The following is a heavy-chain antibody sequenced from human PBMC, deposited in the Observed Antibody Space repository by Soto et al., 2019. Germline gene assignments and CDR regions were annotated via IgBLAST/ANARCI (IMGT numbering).Heavy chain of an antibody. CDR3: ARTGRYYSGSGSYYPFDY. Sequence: LRLSCAASGFTFSSYEMNWVRQAPGKGLEWVSYITGSGSTIYYADSVKGRFTISRDNAKNSLYLQMNSLRAEDTAVYYCARTGRYYSGSGSYYPFDYWGQGTLVTVSS. V-gene: IGHV3-48*03. CDR1: GFTFSSYE. J-gene: IGHJ4*02. D-gene: IGHD3-10*01. CDR2: ITGSGSTI.